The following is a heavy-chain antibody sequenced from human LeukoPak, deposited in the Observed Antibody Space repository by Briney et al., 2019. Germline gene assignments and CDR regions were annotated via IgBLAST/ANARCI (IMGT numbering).Heavy chain of an antibody. CDR2: ISYDGSNK. V-gene: IGHV3-30*18. CDR3: AKASPNSGSYFDY. CDR1: GFTFSSYG. D-gene: IGHD1-26*01. J-gene: IGHJ4*02. Sequence: GGSLRLSCAASGFTFSSYGMHWVRQAPGKGLEWVAVISYDGSNKYYADSVKGRFTISRDNSKNTLYLRMNSLRAEDTAVYYCAKASPNSGSYFDYWGQGTLVTVSS.